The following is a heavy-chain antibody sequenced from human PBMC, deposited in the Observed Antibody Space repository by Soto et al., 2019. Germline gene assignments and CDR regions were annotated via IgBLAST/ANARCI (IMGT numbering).Heavy chain of an antibody. Sequence: QVQLVQSGAEVKKPGSSVKVSCKASGGTFSSYAISWVRQAPGQGLEWMGGIIPIFGTANYAQKFQGRVTITADESTSTAYMELSSLRSEDTAVYYCARGYHDCSGGSCYPLYFDYWGQGTLVTVSS. CDR3: ARGYHDCSGGSCYPLYFDY. J-gene: IGHJ4*02. CDR2: IIPIFGTA. V-gene: IGHV1-69*01. D-gene: IGHD2-15*01. CDR1: GGTFSSYA.